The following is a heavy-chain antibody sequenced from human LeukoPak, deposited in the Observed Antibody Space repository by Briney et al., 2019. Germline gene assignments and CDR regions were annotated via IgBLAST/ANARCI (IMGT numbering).Heavy chain of an antibody. CDR2: INGDGTIT. J-gene: IGHJ4*02. CDR1: GFTFSPYW. V-gene: IGHV3-74*01. CDR3: ARETFGESPFDS. Sequence: GGSLRLSCAASGFTFSPYWMHWVRQAQGQGLVWVSRINGDGTITTYADSVKGRFTISRDNAKNVLYLQMNGLRAEDTAVYYCARETFGESPFDSWGQGTLVTVSS. D-gene: IGHD3-10*01.